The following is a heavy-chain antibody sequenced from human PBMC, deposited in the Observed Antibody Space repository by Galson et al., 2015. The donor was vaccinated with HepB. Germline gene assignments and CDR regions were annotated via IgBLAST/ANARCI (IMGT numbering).Heavy chain of an antibody. CDR1: GFTFSSYA. CDR2: ISYDGSNK. V-gene: IGHV3-30-3*01. Sequence: SLRLSCAASGFTFSSYAMHWVRQAPGKGLEWVAVISYDGSNKYYADSVKGRFTISRDNSKNTLYLQMNSLRAEDTAVYYCARDGIAVADPYYYYHYMDVWGKGTTVTVSS. J-gene: IGHJ6*03. D-gene: IGHD6-19*01. CDR3: ARDGIAVADPYYYYHYMDV.